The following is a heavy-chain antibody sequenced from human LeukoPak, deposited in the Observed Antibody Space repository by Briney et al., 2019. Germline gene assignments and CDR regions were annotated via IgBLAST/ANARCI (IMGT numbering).Heavy chain of an antibody. Sequence: PETLSLTCTVSGGSISSYYWSWIRQPPGKGLEWIGYIYYSGSTNYNPSLKSRVTISVDTSKNQFSLKLSSVTAADTAVYYCARDRGDTIFGVVELGYYYYGMDVWGQGTTVTVSS. J-gene: IGHJ6*02. CDR1: GGSISSYY. CDR2: IYYSGST. D-gene: IGHD3-3*01. CDR3: ARDRGDTIFGVVELGYYYYGMDV. V-gene: IGHV4-59*12.